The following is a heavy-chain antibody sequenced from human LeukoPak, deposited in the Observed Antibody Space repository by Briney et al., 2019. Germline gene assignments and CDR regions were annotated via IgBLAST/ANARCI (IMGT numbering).Heavy chain of an antibody. CDR2: IFHTGDV. Sequence: SETLSLTCTVSGYSISSGYFWGWVRQPPGKGPEWIGSIFHTGDVYYNPSLRSRVTLDTSRNQVSLKVTSVTAADTALYYCARVVASTSIDSWGQGILVTVSS. CDR1: GYSISSGYF. J-gene: IGHJ4*02. V-gene: IGHV4-38-2*02. D-gene: IGHD2-15*01. CDR3: ARVVASTSIDS.